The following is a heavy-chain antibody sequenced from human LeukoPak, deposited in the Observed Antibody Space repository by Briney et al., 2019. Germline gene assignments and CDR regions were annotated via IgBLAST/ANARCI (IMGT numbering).Heavy chain of an antibody. CDR1: GGSISSYY. J-gene: IGHJ6*03. V-gene: IGHV4-59*01. Sequence: SETLSLTCTVSGGSISSYYWSWIRQPPGKGLEWIGYIYCSGSTNYNPSLKSRVTISVDTSKSQFSLKLSSVTAADTAAYYCASLKRITMVRGVLLYYYYYMDVWGKGTTVTISS. D-gene: IGHD3-10*01. CDR2: IYCSGST. CDR3: ASLKRITMVRGVLLYYYYYMDV.